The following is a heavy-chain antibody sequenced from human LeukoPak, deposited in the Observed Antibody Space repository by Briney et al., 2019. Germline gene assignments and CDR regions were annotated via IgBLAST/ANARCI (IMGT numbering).Heavy chain of an antibody. CDR2: INSSSSYT. J-gene: IGHJ4*02. CDR1: GFTFSSYC. V-gene: IGHV3-11*05. D-gene: IGHD2-21*02. CDR3: AREGYCGGDCYSGNDY. Sequence: PGGSLRLSCAASGFTFSSYCMRWIRQAPGKGLEWVSYINSSSSYTNYADSVKGRFTISRDNAKNSLYLQMNSLRAEDTAVYYCAREGYCGGDCYSGNDYWGQGTLVTVSS.